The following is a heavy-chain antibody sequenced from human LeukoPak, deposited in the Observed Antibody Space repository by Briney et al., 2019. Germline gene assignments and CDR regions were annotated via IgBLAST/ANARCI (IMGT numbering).Heavy chain of an antibody. D-gene: IGHD3-22*01. CDR3: ARHRVMYYYDSSGYYY. J-gene: IGHJ4*02. CDR2: IYYSGST. Sequence: SETLSLTCTVSGGSISSSSYYWGWIRQPPGKGLEWIGSIYYSGSTYYNPSLKSRVTISVDTSKNQFSLKLSSVTAADTAVYYCARHRVMYYYDSSGYYYWGQGTLVTVSS. V-gene: IGHV4-39*01. CDR1: GGSISSSSYY.